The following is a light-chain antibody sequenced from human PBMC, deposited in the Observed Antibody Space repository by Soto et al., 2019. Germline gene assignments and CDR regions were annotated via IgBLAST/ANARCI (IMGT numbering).Light chain of an antibody. CDR3: RSYDSSLSGVV. CDR2: GNN. Sequence: QSVLTQPPSVSGAPGQRVTISCTGSRSNFGTRFDVHWYQQLPGTAPTLLIYGNNNRPSGVPDRFSGSKSGTSASLAITGLQADDDASYYCRSYDSSLSGVVFGGGTKVTVL. CDR1: RSNFGTRFD. J-gene: IGLJ3*02. V-gene: IGLV1-40*01.